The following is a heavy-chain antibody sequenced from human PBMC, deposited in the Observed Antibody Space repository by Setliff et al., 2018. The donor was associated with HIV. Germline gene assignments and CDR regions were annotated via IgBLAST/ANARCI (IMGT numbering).Heavy chain of an antibody. D-gene: IGHD2-2*01. CDR3: ASAYCSSTSCYVRWGDGMDV. Sequence: GASVKVSCKASGYTFTSYGISWVRQAPGQGLEWMGWISAYNGNTNYAQKLQGRVTMTTDTSTSTAYMELRSLRSDDTAVCYCASAYCSSTSCYVRWGDGMDVWGQGTTVTVSS. CDR2: ISAYNGNT. V-gene: IGHV1-18*01. CDR1: GYTFTSYG. J-gene: IGHJ6*02.